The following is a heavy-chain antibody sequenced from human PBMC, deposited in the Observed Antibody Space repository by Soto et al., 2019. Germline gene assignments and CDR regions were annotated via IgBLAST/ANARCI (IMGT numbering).Heavy chain of an antibody. J-gene: IGHJ6*02. CDR1: GFTFSSYW. CDR3: ARVPAREGDRYYYYGMDV. CDR2: IKQDGSEK. Sequence: GGSLRLSCAASGFTFSSYWMSWVRQAPGKGLEWVANIKQDGSEKYYVDSVKGRFTISRDNAKNSLYLQMNSLRAEDTAVYYCARVPAREGDRYYYYGMDVWGQGTTVTVSS. D-gene: IGHD6-6*01. V-gene: IGHV3-7*05.